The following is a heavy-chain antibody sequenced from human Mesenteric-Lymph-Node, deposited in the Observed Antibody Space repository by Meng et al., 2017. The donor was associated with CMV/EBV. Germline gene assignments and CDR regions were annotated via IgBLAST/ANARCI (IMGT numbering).Heavy chain of an antibody. CDR3: ARALTIFGVAIYYYGMDV. D-gene: IGHD3-3*01. V-gene: IGHV4-34*01. CDR2: INHSGST. CDR1: GGSISSYY. J-gene: IGHJ6*02. Sequence: GSLRLSCTVSGGSISSYYWSWIRQPPGKGLEWIGEINHSGSTNYNPSLKSRVTISVDTSKNQFSLKLSSVTAADTAVYYCARALTIFGVAIYYYGMDVWGQGTTVTVSS.